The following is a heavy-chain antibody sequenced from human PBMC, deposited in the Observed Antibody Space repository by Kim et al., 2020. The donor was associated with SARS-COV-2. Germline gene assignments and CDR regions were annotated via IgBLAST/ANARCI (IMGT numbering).Heavy chain of an antibody. Sequence: YNDDSGRGRVTISRDNDKNSLYLQMNSLRAEEPAVYYCARGPNYSPFDYWGQGTLVTVSS. J-gene: IGHJ4*02. V-gene: IGHV3-11*04. D-gene: IGHD4-4*01. CDR3: ARGPNYSPFDY.